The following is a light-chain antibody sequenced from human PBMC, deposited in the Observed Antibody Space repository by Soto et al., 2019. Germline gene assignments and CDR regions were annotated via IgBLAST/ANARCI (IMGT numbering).Light chain of an antibody. V-gene: IGLV1-47*01. J-gene: IGLJ2*01. CDR3: AAWDDSLSVVV. CDR2: RNN. CDR1: SSNIGSNY. Sequence: QSVLTQPPSASGTPGQRVTISCSGSSSNIGSNYVYWYQQLLGTAPKLLIYRNNQRPSGVPDRFSGSKSGTSASLAISGLRSEDEADYYCAAWDDSLSVVVFGGGTKLTVL.